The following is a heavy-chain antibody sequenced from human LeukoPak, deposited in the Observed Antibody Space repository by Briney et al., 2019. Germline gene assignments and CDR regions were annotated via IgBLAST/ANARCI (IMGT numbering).Heavy chain of an antibody. D-gene: IGHD3-10*01. CDR2: IINSGGTI. CDR3: ARVGRGVYGMDV. V-gene: IGHV3-48*02. CDR1: GFTFSSYG. J-gene: IGHJ6*02. Sequence: PGRSLRLSCAASGFTFSSYGMHWVRQAPGKGLEWVSYIINSGGTIYYAGSVQGRFTISRDNAKNSLYLQMNSLRDEDTAVYYCARVGRGVYGMDVWGQGTTVTVSS.